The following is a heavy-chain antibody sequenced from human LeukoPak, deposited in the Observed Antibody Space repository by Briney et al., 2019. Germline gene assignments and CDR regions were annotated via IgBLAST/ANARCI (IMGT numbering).Heavy chain of an antibody. Sequence: PGGSLRLSCAASGFTFSSYSMNWVRQAPGKGLEWVSSISSSSSYIYYADSVKGRFTISRDNAKNSLYLQMNSLRAEDTAVYYCARDRSAGDNWNYVEYYYYMDVWGKGTTVTVSS. CDR2: ISSSSSYI. CDR1: GFTFSSYS. J-gene: IGHJ6*03. D-gene: IGHD1-7*01. V-gene: IGHV3-21*01. CDR3: ARDRSAGDNWNYVEYYYYMDV.